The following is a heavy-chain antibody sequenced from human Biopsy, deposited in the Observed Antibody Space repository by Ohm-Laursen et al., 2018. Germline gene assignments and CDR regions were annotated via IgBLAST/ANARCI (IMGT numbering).Heavy chain of an antibody. V-gene: IGHV4-4*07. CDR1: GGSLSSYS. J-gene: IGHJ5*02. D-gene: IGHD1-14*01. CDR2: IYTSGIT. CDR3: ARDRDRRGWFDP. Sequence: SETLSLTCTVSGGSLSSYSWSWIRQPAGKGLEWIGQIYTSGITNYDPSLKSRVTMSVDTSKNKFSLRVSSVTAADTVVYYCARDRDRRGWFDPWGQGTLVTVSS.